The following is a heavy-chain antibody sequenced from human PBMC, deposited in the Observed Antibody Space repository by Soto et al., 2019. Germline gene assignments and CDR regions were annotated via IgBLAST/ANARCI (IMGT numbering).Heavy chain of an antibody. CDR1: GGSISSSNW. V-gene: IGHV4-4*02. CDR3: ARVSGSYYYGMDV. J-gene: IGHJ6*02. CDR2: IYHSGST. Sequence: QVQLQESGPGLVKPSGTLSLTCAVSGGSISSSNWWSWVRQPPGKGLEWIGEIYHSGSTNYNPSLERRVTISVDKSKNQFSLKLSSVTAADTAVYYWARVSGSYYYGMDVWGQGTTVTVSS. D-gene: IGHD1-26*01.